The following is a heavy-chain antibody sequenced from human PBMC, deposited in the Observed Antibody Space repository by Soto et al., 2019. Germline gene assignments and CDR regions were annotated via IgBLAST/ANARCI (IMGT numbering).Heavy chain of an antibody. J-gene: IGHJ4*02. CDR2: IYPYDSDT. CDR3: ARQAYDTSGYRYFDF. V-gene: IGHV5-51*01. CDR1: GFSFTNHL. Sequence: GESLKISCQTSGFSFTNHLIAWVRQMPRKGLEWMGIIYPYDSDTRYSPSFQGQVTISADKSIGTAYLQWTSLKASDTAIYFCARQAYDTSGYRYFDFWGQGTLVTVSS. D-gene: IGHD3-22*01.